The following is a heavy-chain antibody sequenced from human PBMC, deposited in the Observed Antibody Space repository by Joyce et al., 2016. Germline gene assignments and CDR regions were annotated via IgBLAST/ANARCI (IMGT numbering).Heavy chain of an antibody. CDR1: GFTFDTYD. CDR2: ISFDANNN. V-gene: IGHV3-30*18. D-gene: IGHD1-26*01. J-gene: IGHJ6*02. CDR3: AKDLGGELYYYGMDV. Sequence: VQMVESGGGVVQPGRFLRLPCAASGFTFDTYDMHWVRQAPGKGLELMASISFDANNNYYGESVKGRFSISRDNAENTLYLHMNSLRAEDTAVYYCAKDLGGELYYYGMDVWGPRSTGTVS.